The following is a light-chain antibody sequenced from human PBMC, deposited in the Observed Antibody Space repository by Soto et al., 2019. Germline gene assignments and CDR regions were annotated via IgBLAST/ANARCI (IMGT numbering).Light chain of an antibody. CDR3: QHYNSYSEA. V-gene: IGKV1-17*01. CDR2: VAS. Sequence: DIQMTQSPSSLSASLGDRVTITCRASQGIRNDLSWYQQKPGEAPKRLVYVASSLDGGVPARFSGSGSGTEFTLTISSLQPDDFATYYCQHYNSYSEAFGQGTKV. CDR1: QGIRND. J-gene: IGKJ1*01.